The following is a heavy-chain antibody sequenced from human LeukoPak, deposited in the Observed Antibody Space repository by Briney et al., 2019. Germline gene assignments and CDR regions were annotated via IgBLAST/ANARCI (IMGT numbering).Heavy chain of an antibody. J-gene: IGHJ4*02. CDR1: GGSISSSSYY. V-gene: IGHV4-39*01. CDR2: IYYSGST. CDR3: ARSRKDQWLAHDY. D-gene: IGHD6-19*01. Sequence: SETLSLTCTVSGGSISSSSYYWGWIRQPPGKGLEWIGTIYYSGSTYYNPSLKSRVTISVDTSKNQFSLKLSSVTAADTAVHYCARSRKDQWLAHDYWGQGTLVTVSS.